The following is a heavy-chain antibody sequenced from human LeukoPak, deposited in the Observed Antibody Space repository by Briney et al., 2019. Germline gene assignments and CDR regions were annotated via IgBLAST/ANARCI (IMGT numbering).Heavy chain of an antibody. CDR3: ARGSGDYGDYGYFAY. CDR1: GDSMNGYY. V-gene: IGHV4-59*01. J-gene: IGHJ4*02. Sequence: SETLSLTCSVSGDSMNGYYWSWIRQPPGKGLEWIGCIYYSGSTNYNPSLKSRVAISVDTSKNQFSLKLSSVTAADTAVYYCARGSGDYGDYGYFAYWGQGTLVTVSS. D-gene: IGHD4-17*01. CDR2: IYYSGST.